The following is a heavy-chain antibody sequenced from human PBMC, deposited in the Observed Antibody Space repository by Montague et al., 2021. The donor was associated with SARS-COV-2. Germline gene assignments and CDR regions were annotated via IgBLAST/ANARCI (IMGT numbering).Heavy chain of an antibody. CDR1: GGSTSSSGYY. Sequence: SETLSLTCTVSGGSTSSSGYYWGWIRQPPGKGLGWIGYIYYSGSTNYNPSLKSRVTISVDTSKNQFSLKLSSVTAADTAVYYCARVFPRWLQFDPYFDYWGQGTLVTVSS. J-gene: IGHJ4*02. CDR2: IYYSGST. D-gene: IGHD5-24*01. V-gene: IGHV4-61*08. CDR3: ARVFPRWLQFDPYFDY.